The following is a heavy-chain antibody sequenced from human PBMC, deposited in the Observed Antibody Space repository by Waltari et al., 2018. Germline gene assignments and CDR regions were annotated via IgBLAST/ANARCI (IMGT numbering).Heavy chain of an antibody. CDR2: IYYSGST. V-gene: IGHV4-31*01. CDR1: GGSISSGGYY. J-gene: IGHJ4*02. Sequence: QVQLQESGPGLLKPSQTLSRACTIPGGSISSGGYYWGWLRQHPGKGLEWIGYIYYSGSTYYNPSLKSLVTISVDTSKTQFSLKLSSVTAADTAVYYCARGHDYGDYWGQGTLVTVSS. CDR3: ARGHDYGDY. D-gene: IGHD4-17*01.